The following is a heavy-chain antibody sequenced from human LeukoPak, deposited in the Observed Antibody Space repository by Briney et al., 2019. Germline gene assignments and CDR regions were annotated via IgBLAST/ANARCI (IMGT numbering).Heavy chain of an antibody. CDR1: GGSISSYY. Sequence: PSETLSLTCTVSGGSISSYYWSWIRQPPGKGLEWIGYIYYSGSTNYNPSLKSRVTISVDTSKNQFSLKLSSVTAADTAVYYCAREQYYYGSGVENWFDPWGQGTLVTVSS. J-gene: IGHJ5*02. CDR2: IYYSGST. V-gene: IGHV4-59*12. D-gene: IGHD3-10*01. CDR3: AREQYYYGSGVENWFDP.